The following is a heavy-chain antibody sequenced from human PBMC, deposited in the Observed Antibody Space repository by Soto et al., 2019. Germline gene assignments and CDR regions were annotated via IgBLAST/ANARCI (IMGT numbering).Heavy chain of an antibody. CDR2: ISSNGGST. CDR3: ARRGYSGYEIDY. V-gene: IGHV3-64*01. CDR1: GFTFGSYA. J-gene: IGHJ4*02. Sequence: EVQLVESGEALVRPGGSLRLSFAASGFTFGSYAMHWSGRAPGKGLEYVSDISSNGGSTYYANSVKGRFTISRDNSKNTLYLQMGSLRAEDMAVYYCARRGYSGYEIDYWGQGTLVTVSS. D-gene: IGHD5-12*01.